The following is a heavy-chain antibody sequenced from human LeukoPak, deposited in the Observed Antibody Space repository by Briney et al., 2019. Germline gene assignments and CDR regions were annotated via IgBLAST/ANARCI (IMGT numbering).Heavy chain of an antibody. D-gene: IGHD1-1*01. V-gene: IGHV5-51*01. CDR3: ARHSCYDY. CDR2: FYAGDSST. CDR1: GFTFTTYS. J-gene: IGHJ4*02. Sequence: GESLKISCKASGFTFTTYSFAWVRQVPGKGLEWMGVFYAGDSSTTYSPSFQGQVTISVDRSINTAYLQWSSLRAADSAIYYCARHSCYDYWGQGTLVTVSS.